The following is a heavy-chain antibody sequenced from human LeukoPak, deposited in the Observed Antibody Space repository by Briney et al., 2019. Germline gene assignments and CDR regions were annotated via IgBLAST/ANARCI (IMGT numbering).Heavy chain of an antibody. D-gene: IGHD3-10*01. CDR3: ARTPRTQYGSGKYWGLNWFDP. CDR2: TYYRSKWHN. J-gene: IGHJ5*02. Sequence: SQTLSLTCAISGDSVSSNSAVWNWIRQSPSRGLEWLGRTYYRSKWHNEYAESVKSRISINSDTSKNQFSLKLSSVTATDTAVYHCARTPRTQYGSGKYWGLNWFDPWGQGTLVTVSS. CDR1: GDSVSSNSAV. V-gene: IGHV6-1*01.